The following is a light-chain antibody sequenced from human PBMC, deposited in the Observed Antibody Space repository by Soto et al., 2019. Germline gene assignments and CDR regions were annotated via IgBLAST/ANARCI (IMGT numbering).Light chain of an antibody. CDR3: QQQGT. CDR2: AAS. V-gene: IGKV3-20*01. CDR1: RSLSSSY. Sequence: EIVLTQSPCTLSLSPGARATLSCRASRSLSSSYVVWYQQKPGQAPRLLIYAASRRATGIPDRFSGSGSATDYTLTISRLEAEDFAVYYCQQQGTFGQGTRLEIK. J-gene: IGKJ2*01.